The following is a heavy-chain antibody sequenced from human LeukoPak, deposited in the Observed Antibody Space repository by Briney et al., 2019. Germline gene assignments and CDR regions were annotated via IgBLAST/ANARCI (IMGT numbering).Heavy chain of an antibody. J-gene: IGHJ4*02. V-gene: IGHV1-2*02. CDR1: GYTFTSYD. CDR3: ARESWRFGDY. D-gene: IGHD3-10*01. Sequence: GASVKVSCKASGYTFTSYDINWVRQATGQGLEWMGWINPNSGGTNYAQKFQGRVTMTRDTSISTAYMELSRLRSDDTAVYYCARESWRFGDYWGQGTLVTVSS. CDR2: INPNSGGT.